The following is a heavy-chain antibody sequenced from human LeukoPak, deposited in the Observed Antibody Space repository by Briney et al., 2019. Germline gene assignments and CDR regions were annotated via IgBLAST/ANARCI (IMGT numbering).Heavy chain of an antibody. CDR1: GFTFSNHA. J-gene: IGHJ4*02. D-gene: IGHD6-19*01. CDR3: ARDPSGNLYFDY. Sequence: GGSLRLSCAASGFTFSNHAMDWVRQAPGKGLEWVSTISASGAGTYYADSVMGRFTISTDNSKNTLFLQMNSLRAEDTAVYYCARDPSGNLYFDYWGQGALVTVSS. CDR2: ISASGAGT. V-gene: IGHV3-23*01.